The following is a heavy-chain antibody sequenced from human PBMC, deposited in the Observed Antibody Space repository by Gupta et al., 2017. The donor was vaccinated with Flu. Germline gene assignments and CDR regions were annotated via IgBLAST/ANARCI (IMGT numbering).Heavy chain of an antibody. CDR2: INPGGGST. CDR1: SHD. J-gene: IGHJ5*02. CDR3: ARATGGAAAATVGDA. D-gene: IGHD6-13*01. Sequence: SHDIHWVRQAPGKGLEWVGLINPGGGSTGYAQTFQGRFTMTRDTSSSTVYMEMSSLTSEDTAVYYCARATGGAAAATVGDAWGQGTLVTVSS. V-gene: IGHV1-46*01.